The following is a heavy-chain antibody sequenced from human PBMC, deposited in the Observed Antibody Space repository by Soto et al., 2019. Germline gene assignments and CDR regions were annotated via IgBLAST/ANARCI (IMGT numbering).Heavy chain of an antibody. D-gene: IGHD6-19*01. CDR1: GYSFTSYW. J-gene: IGHJ4*02. Sequence: PGESLKISRKGSGYSFTSYWISWVRQMPGKGLEWMGRIDPSDSYTNYSPSFQGHVTISADKSISTAYLQWSSLKASDTAMYYCASHLSSGNDYWGQGTLVTVSS. CDR2: IDPSDSYT. CDR3: ASHLSSGNDY. V-gene: IGHV5-10-1*01.